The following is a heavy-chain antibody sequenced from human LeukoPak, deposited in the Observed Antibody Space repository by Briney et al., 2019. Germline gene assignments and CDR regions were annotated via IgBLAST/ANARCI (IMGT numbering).Heavy chain of an antibody. D-gene: IGHD2-21*02. CDR2: IYHSGST. Sequence: PSETLSLTCAVSGGSISSSNWWSWVRQPPGKGLEWIGEIYHSGSTNYNPSLKSRVTTSVDKSKNQFSLKLSSVTAADTAVYYCARAGDSEVVLDYWGQGTLVTVSS. CDR1: GGSISSSNW. V-gene: IGHV4-4*02. J-gene: IGHJ4*02. CDR3: ARAGDSEVVLDY.